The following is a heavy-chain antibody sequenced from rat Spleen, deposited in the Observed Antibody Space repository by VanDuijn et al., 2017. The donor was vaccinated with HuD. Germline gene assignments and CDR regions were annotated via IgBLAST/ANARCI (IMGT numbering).Heavy chain of an antibody. J-gene: IGHJ2*01. V-gene: IGHV5-19*01. D-gene: IGHD5-1*01. CDR2: ISPSGSTT. CDR1: GFIFSDYG. Sequence: EVQLLESGGGLVQPGRSMKLSCAASGFIFSDYGMHWIRQAPTNGLEWVASISPSGSTTHYRDSVRGRFTISRDNAKSTLYLQMNSLRSEDTATYYCARRGDWAYYFDYWGQGVMVTVSS. CDR3: ARRGDWAYYFDY.